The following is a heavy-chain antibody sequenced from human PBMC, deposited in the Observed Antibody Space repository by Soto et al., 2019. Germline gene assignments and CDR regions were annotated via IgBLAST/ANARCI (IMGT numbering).Heavy chain of an antibody. D-gene: IGHD3-22*01. CDR3: AKGLYYYDSSGYRLFDY. V-gene: IGHV3-23*01. CDR2: ISVSGGST. J-gene: IGHJ4*02. CDR1: GFTFNNYA. Sequence: PGGSLRLSCAASGFTFNNYALTWVRQAPGKGLEWVSTISVSGGSTHYADSVKGRFTISRDNSKKTLYLQMHSLRAEDTAVYYCAKGLYYYDSSGYRLFDYWGQGTLVTVSS.